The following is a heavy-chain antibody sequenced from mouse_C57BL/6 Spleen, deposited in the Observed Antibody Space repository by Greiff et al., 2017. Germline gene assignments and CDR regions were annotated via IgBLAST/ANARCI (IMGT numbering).Heavy chain of an antibody. CDR3: ARGGGSSPCDY. V-gene: IGHV1-81*01. Sequence: VKLVESGAELVRPGASVKLSCKASGYTFTSYGMRWVKQRTGQGLEWIGEIYPRSGNTYYNEKFKGKATLTVDKSSSTAYMELRSLTSEDSAVYFCARGGGSSPCDYWGQGTALTVS. CDR2: IYPRSGNT. CDR1: GYTFTSYG. J-gene: IGHJ2*01. D-gene: IGHD1-1*01.